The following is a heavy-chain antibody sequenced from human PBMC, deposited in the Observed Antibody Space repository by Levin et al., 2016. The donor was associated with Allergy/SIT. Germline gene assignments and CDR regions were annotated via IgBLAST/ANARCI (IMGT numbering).Heavy chain of an antibody. J-gene: IGHJ4*02. CDR3: ARVPLRIRGYYDSSGYYYFDY. V-gene: IGHV1-46*01. CDR2: INPSGGST. CDR1: GYTFTSYY. Sequence: ASVKVSCKASGYTFTSYYMHWVRQAPGQGLEWMGIINPSGGSTSYAQKFQGRVTMTRDTSTSTVYMELSSLRSEDTAVYYCARVPLRIRGYYDSSGYYYFDYWGQGTLVTVSS. D-gene: IGHD3-22*01.